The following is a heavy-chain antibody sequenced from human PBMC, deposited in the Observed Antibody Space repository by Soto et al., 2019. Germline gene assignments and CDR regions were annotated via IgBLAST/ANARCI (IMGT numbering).Heavy chain of an antibody. Sequence: PGGSLRLSCAASGFAVTIICMSWVRQAQGKGLEWVSVIYSGGTRYYGDSVKGRFTISRDNSKNTLYLQMNSLRAEDTAVYYCARNGDSSDYRGWFDPWGQGP. J-gene: IGHJ5*02. D-gene: IGHD3-22*01. CDR1: GFAVTIIC. CDR3: ARNGDSSDYRGWFDP. CDR2: IYSGGTR. V-gene: IGHV3-66*01.